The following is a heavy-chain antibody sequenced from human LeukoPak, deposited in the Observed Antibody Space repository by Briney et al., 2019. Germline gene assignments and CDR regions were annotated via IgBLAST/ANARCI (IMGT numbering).Heavy chain of an antibody. D-gene: IGHD3-10*01. V-gene: IGHV3-30*02. J-gene: IGHJ4*02. CDR3: AREVFAYYYGSGSFYY. Sequence: PGGSLRLSCAASGFTFSSYGMHWVRQAPGKGLEWVAFIRYDGSNKYYADSVKGRFTISRDNSKNTLYLQMNSLRAEDTAVYYCAREVFAYYYGSGSFYYWGQGTLVTVSS. CDR2: IRYDGSNK. CDR1: GFTFSSYG.